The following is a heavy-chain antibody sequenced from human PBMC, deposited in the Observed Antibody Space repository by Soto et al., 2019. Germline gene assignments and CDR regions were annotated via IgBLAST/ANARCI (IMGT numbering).Heavy chain of an antibody. CDR3: ARHNSGYTNSYIVTTIFVKDPFDD. Sequence: SETLSLTCTFSGGSISSYYWSWIRQPPGKGLEWIGYIYYSGSTNYNPSLKSRVTISVDTSKNQFSLKLSSVTAEDTAVYYCARHNSGYTNSYIVTTIFVKDPFDDWSQGTMVTVSS. CDR1: GGSISSYY. J-gene: IGHJ4*02. CDR2: IYYSGST. D-gene: IGHD5-12*01. V-gene: IGHV4-59*01.